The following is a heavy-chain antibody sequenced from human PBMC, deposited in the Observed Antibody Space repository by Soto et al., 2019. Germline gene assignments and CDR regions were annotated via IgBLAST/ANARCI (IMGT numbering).Heavy chain of an antibody. CDR1: GGSISSYY. D-gene: IGHD3-9*01. Sequence: SETLSLTCTVSGGSISSYYWSWIRQPPGKGLEWIGYIYYSGSTNYNPSLKSRVTISVDTSKNQFSLKLSSVTAADTAVYYCARALILAGYYIHDAFDIWGQGTMVTVSS. V-gene: IGHV4-59*01. CDR2: IYYSGST. CDR3: ARALILAGYYIHDAFDI. J-gene: IGHJ3*02.